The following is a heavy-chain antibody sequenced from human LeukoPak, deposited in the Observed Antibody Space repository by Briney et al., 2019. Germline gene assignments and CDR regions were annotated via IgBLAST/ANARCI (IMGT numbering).Heavy chain of an antibody. Sequence: GGSLRLSCAVSGFTFSSYWMNWVRQAPGKGLEWVASINQDGSEKYYLDSVKGRFTISRDNAKNSLYLQMNSLRAEDTALYYCARVSDISVAAYFDYWGQGTLVTVSS. J-gene: IGHJ4*02. V-gene: IGHV3-7*03. CDR3: ARVSDISVAAYFDY. D-gene: IGHD6-19*01. CDR2: INQDGSEK. CDR1: GFTFSSYW.